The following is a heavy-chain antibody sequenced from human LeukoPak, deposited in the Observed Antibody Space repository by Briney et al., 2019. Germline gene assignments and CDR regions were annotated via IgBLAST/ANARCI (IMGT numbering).Heavy chain of an antibody. CDR3: ARDRPVTPIDY. CDR2: ISSSSSYI. V-gene: IGHV3-21*01. J-gene: IGHJ4*02. CDR1: GFTFSSYS. D-gene: IGHD4-17*01. Sequence: GGSLRLSCAASGFTFSSYSMDWVRQAPGKGLEWVSSISSSSSYIYYADSVKGRFTISRDNAKNSLYLQMNSLRAEDTAVYYCARDRPVTPIDYWGQGTLVTVSS.